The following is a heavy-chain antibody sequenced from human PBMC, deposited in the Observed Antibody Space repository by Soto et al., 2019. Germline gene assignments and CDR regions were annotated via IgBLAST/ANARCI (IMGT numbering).Heavy chain of an antibody. CDR1: GFSFTGYW. J-gene: IGHJ3*01. CDR2: VDPHGSAT. V-gene: IGHV3-74*03. CDR3: ARVLKSSAWDNDGFDL. Sequence: GGSVRLSCAASGFSFTGYWMHWVRQPPGKGLVWVSRVDPHGSATKYADYVEGRFTVSRDNAKNTLYLQMDFLAAEDTAVYYCARVLKSSAWDNDGFDLWGQGTVVTVSS. D-gene: IGHD6-19*01.